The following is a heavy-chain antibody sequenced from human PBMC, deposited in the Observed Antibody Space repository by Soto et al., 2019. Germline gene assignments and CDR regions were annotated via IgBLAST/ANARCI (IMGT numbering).Heavy chain of an antibody. CDR2: IIPIFGTA. Sequence: SVKVSCKASGGTFSSYAISWVRQAPGQGLEWMGGIIPIFGTANYAQKFQGRVTITADESTSTAYMELSSLRSEDTAVYYCARAGDIVVVPAAEGAYYYYGMDVWG. CDR3: ARAGDIVVVPAAEGAYYYYGMDV. J-gene: IGHJ6*02. V-gene: IGHV1-69*13. CDR1: GGTFSSYA. D-gene: IGHD2-2*01.